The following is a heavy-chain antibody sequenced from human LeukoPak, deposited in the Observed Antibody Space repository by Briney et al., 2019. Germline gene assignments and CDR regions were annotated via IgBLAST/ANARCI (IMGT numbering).Heavy chain of an antibody. D-gene: IGHD3-10*01. J-gene: IGHJ4*02. CDR1: GYTFTGYY. CDR3: ARLRYYGSGSYPLDY. CDR2: INPNSGGT. Sequence: GSVKVSCTASGYTFTGYYMHWVRQAPGQGLEWMGWINPNSGGTNYAQKFQGRVTMTRDTSISTAYMELSRLRSDDTAVYYCARLRYYGSGSYPLDYWGQGTLVTVSS. V-gene: IGHV1-2*02.